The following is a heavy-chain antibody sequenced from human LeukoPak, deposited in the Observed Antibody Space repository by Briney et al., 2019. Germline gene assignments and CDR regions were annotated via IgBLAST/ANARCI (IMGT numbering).Heavy chain of an antibody. CDR1: GFTVSSNY. J-gene: IGHJ4*02. CDR3: ARGKGYYYDSSGYYGPPDY. V-gene: IGHV3-53*01. Sequence: GGSLRLSCAASGFTVSSNYMSWVRQAPGKGLEGVSDIYSGGSTYYADSVKGRFTISRDNSKNTLYLQMNSMRAEDTVVYYCARGKGYYYDSSGYYGPPDYWGQGTLVTVSS. CDR2: IYSGGST. D-gene: IGHD3-22*01.